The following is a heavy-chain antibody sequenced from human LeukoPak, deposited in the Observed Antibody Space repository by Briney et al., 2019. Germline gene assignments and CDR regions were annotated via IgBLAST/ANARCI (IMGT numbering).Heavy chain of an antibody. J-gene: IGHJ4*02. CDR3: AREYGSGSYYKGDSGFYFDY. CDR1: GFTFSDYY. V-gene: IGHV3-11*04. CDR2: ISSSGSTI. D-gene: IGHD3-10*01. Sequence: GGSLRLSCAASGFTFSDYYMSWIRQAPGKGLEWVSYISSSGSTIYYADSAKGRFTISRDNAKNSLYLQMNSLRAEDTAVYYCAREYGSGSYYKGDSGFYFDYWGQGTLVTVSS.